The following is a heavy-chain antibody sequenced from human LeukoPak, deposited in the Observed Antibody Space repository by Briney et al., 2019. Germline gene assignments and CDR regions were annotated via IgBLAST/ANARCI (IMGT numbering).Heavy chain of an antibody. V-gene: IGHV3-30*18. D-gene: IGHD5-18*01. Sequence: PGRSLRLSCAASGFTFSSYGMHWVRQAPGKGLEWVAVISYDGSNKYYADSVKGRFTISRDNAKNSLYLQMNSLRAEDTALYYCAKDMVIGYSYGSAFDYWGQGTLVTVSS. J-gene: IGHJ4*02. CDR3: AKDMVIGYSYGSAFDY. CDR1: GFTFSSYG. CDR2: ISYDGSNK.